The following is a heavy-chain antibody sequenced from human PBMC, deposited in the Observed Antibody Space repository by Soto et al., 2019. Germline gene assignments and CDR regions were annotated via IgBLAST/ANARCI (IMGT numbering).Heavy chain of an antibody. D-gene: IGHD3-10*01. CDR3: ARLLSFGEVSV. CDR2: INYSGRT. CDR1: GGSISSTEYY. Sequence: QVQLEESGPGLVKPSVTLSLSCTVSGGSISSTEYYWGWIRQPPSKGLQWIGSINYSGRTYYNPSLKSRITISEDTSKNQFFLKMTSVTAADTAVYYCARLLSFGEVSVWVRGTMVAVSS. V-gene: IGHV4-39*01. J-gene: IGHJ3*01.